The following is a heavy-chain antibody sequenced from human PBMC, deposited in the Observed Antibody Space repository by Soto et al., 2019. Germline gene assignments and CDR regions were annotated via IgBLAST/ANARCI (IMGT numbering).Heavy chain of an antibody. Sequence: GESLKISCAASGFTFSSYSMNWVRQAPGKGLEWVSSISSSSSYIYYADSVKGRFTISRDNAKNSLYLQMNSLRAEDTAVYYCARVDWYCSGGSCYSQYYYYGMDVWGQGTTVTVSS. V-gene: IGHV3-21*01. CDR2: ISSSSSYI. CDR3: ARVDWYCSGGSCYSQYYYYGMDV. J-gene: IGHJ6*02. D-gene: IGHD2-15*01. CDR1: GFTFSSYS.